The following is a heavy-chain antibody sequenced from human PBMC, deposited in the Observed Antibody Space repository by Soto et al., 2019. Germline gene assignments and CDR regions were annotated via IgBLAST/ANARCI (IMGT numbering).Heavy chain of an antibody. Sequence: GGSLRLSCAASGFTFSSYGMHWVRQAPGKGLEWVAVIWYDGSNKYYADSVKGRFTISRDNSKNTLYLQMNSLRAEDTAVYYCARGGLVGFSSSWPPNYYYYYMDVWGKGTTVTVSS. V-gene: IGHV3-33*01. CDR2: IWYDGSNK. D-gene: IGHD6-13*01. CDR3: ARGGLVGFSSSWPPNYYYYYMDV. J-gene: IGHJ6*03. CDR1: GFTFSSYG.